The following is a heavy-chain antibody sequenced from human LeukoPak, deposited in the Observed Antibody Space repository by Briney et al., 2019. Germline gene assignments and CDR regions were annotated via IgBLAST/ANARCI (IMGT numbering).Heavy chain of an antibody. CDR3: ARRGPGSPFDP. Sequence: SETLSLTCTVSGDSISNTNYYWGWIRQPPGKGLEWIGSFCCSGNTYYNPSLKSRVTISIHTSKSQFSLRLSSLTAADTAVYYCARRGPGSPFDPWGQGTLVTVSS. J-gene: IGHJ5*02. D-gene: IGHD3-10*01. CDR1: GDSISNTNYY. CDR2: FCCSGNT. V-gene: IGHV4-39*07.